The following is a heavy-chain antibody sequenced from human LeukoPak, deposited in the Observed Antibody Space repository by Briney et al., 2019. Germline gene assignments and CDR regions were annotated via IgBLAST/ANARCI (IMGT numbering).Heavy chain of an antibody. V-gene: IGHV3-66*01. J-gene: IGHJ4*02. Sequence: GGSLRLPCAASGFTVSSNYMSWVRQAPGKGLEWVSVIYSGGSTYYADSVKGRFTISRDNSKNTLYLQMNSLRAEDTAVYYCARGASIAARPSIFDYFDYWGQGTLVTVSS. CDR3: ARGASIAARPSIFDYFDY. D-gene: IGHD6-6*01. CDR1: GFTVSSNY. CDR2: IYSGGST.